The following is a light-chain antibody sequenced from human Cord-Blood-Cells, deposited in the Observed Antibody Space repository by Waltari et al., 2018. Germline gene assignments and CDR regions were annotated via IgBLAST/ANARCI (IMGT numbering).Light chain of an antibody. J-gene: IGKJ2*01. CDR1: QSVSSY. V-gene: IGKV3-11*01. Sequence: EIVLTQSPATLSLSPGERATLPCRASQSVSSYLAWYQQKPGQAPRPLIYDASNRATGIPARFSGSGSGTDFTLTISSLEPEDFAVYYCQQRSNWPPMYTFGQGTKLEIK. CDR2: DAS. CDR3: QQRSNWPPMYT.